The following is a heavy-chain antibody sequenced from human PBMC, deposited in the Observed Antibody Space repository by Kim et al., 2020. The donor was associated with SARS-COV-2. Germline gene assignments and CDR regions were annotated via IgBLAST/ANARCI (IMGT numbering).Heavy chain of an antibody. Sequence: SETLSLTCAVYGGSFSGYYWSWIRQPPGKGLEWIGEINHSGSTNYNPSLKSRVTISVDTSKNQFSLKLSSVTAADTAVYYCARITMVRGVIRWFVSWCQG. D-gene: IGHD3-10*01. V-gene: IGHV4-34*01. CDR1: GGSFSGYY. CDR3: ARITMVRGVIRWFVS. J-gene: IGHJ5*02. CDR2: INHSGST.